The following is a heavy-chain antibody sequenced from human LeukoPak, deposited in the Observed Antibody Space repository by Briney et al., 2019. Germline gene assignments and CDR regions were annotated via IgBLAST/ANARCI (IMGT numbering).Heavy chain of an antibody. Sequence: ASVKVSCKASGYTFTSYYMHWVRQAPGQGLEWMGIINPSGGSTSYAQKFQGRVTMTRDTSTSTVYMELSSLRSEDTAVYYCARTMTTLPTHGELDLWGQGTQVTVSS. J-gene: IGHJ5*02. V-gene: IGHV1-46*01. CDR1: GYTFTSYY. CDR2: INPSGGST. D-gene: IGHD4-17*01. CDR3: ARTMTTLPTHGELDL.